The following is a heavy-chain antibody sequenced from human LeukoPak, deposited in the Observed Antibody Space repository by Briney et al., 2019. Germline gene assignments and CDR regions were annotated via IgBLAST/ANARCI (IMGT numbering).Heavy chain of an antibody. CDR3: TRDILSGWYYFDF. J-gene: IGHJ4*02. Sequence: PGRSLRLSCTASGFTFGDYAMSWVRQAPGKGLEWVGFIRSKRYGGATEYAASVKGKFTISRDDSKRVAYLHMNSLKTEDTAVYYCTRDILSGWYYFDFWGQGTLVTVSS. D-gene: IGHD6-19*01. CDR1: GFTFGDYA. CDR2: IRSKRYGGAT. V-gene: IGHV3-49*04.